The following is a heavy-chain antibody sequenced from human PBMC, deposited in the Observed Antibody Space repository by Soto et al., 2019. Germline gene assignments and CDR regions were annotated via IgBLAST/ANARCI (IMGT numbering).Heavy chain of an antibody. V-gene: IGHV3-33*01. CDR3: ARGRRITIFGVVTPFDY. Sequence: QVQLVESGGGVVQLGRSLRLSCAASGFTFSSYGMHWVRQAPGKGLEWVAGIWYDGSKKYYADSVKGRFTISRDNSKNTLYLQMNSLRAEDTAVYYCARGRRITIFGVVTPFDYWGQGTLVTVSS. D-gene: IGHD3-3*01. CDR1: GFTFSSYG. J-gene: IGHJ4*02. CDR2: IWYDGSKK.